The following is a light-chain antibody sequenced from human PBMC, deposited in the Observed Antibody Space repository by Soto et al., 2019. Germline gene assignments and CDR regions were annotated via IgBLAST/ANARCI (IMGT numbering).Light chain of an antibody. J-gene: IGLJ3*02. Sequence: QSALTQPASVSGSPGQSITISCTGTSSDVGSYNLVSWYQQHPGKAPKLMIYEVSKRPSGVSNRFSGSKSGNTASLTISGLQAEDGADYSCCSYAGSSTPWVFGGGTKVTAL. CDR1: SSDVGSYNL. CDR3: CSYAGSSTPWV. CDR2: EVS. V-gene: IGLV2-23*02.